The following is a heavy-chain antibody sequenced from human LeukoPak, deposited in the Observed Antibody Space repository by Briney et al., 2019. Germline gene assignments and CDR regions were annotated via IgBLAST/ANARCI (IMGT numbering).Heavy chain of an antibody. V-gene: IGHV3-23*01. D-gene: IGHD2-15*01. CDR2: ISGSGGST. J-gene: IGHJ4*02. CDR1: GFTFSSYA. CDR3: AKVRCGGSCYEGGGFDY. Sequence: PGGSLRLSCAASGFTFSSYAMSWVRQAPGKGLEWVSAISGSGGSTYYADSVKGRFTISRGNSKNTLYLQMNSLRAEDTAVYYCAKVRCGGSCYEGGGFDYWGQGTLVTVSS.